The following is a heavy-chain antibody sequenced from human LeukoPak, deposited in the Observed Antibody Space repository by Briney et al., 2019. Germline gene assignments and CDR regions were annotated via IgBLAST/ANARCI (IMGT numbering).Heavy chain of an antibody. CDR3: AGGGRSMATYDY. D-gene: IGHD5-24*01. CDR2: ISAYNGDT. J-gene: IGHJ4*02. CDR1: GYTFTSNG. Sequence: ASVKVSCKASGYTFTSNGINWVRQAPGQGLECMGWISAYNGDTNYAQKLQGRVTMTTDTSTNTAYMEVRSLRSDDTAVYYCAGGGRSMATYDYWGQGTLVTVSS. V-gene: IGHV1-18*01.